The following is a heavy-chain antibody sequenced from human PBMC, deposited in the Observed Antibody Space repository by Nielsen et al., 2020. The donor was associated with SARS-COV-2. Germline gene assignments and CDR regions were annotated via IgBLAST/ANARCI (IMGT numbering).Heavy chain of an antibody. V-gene: IGHV3-30*18. D-gene: IGHD3-16*01. J-gene: IGHJ6*02. CDR1: GFTFSSYG. Sequence: GESLKISCAASGFTFSSYGMHWVRQAPGKGLEWVAVISYDGSNKYYADSVKGRFTISRDNSKNTLYLQMNSLRAEDTAVYYCAKDLGNGGRGYYYGMDVWGQGTTVTVSS. CDR2: ISYDGSNK. CDR3: AKDLGNGGRGYYYGMDV.